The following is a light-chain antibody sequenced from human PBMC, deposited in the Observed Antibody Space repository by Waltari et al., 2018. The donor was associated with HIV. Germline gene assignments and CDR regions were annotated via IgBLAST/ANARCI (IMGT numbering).Light chain of an antibody. CDR1: QSISTW. Sequence: DITMTQSPSTLSASLGDRVTITRRPSQSISTWLAWYQRKPGKGPKLLIYRASTLQKGVPSRFSGTGSGTEFTLTITNLQPDDFATYYCQQYSSYLTFGPGTKLEIK. V-gene: IGKV1-5*03. J-gene: IGKJ2*01. CDR2: RAS. CDR3: QQYSSYLT.